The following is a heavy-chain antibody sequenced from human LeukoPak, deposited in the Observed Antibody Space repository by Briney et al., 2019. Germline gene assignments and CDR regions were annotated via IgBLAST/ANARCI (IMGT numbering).Heavy chain of an antibody. CDR3: AKEPGETSLFVVDY. Sequence: GGSLRLSCAASGFTFSSYWMHWVRQAPGKGLVWVSRINTDGSSTSYADSVKGRFTISRDNAKNTLYLQMNSLRADDTAVYYCAKEPGETSLFVVDYWGQGTLVTVSS. V-gene: IGHV3-74*01. CDR2: INTDGSST. J-gene: IGHJ4*02. D-gene: IGHD3-10*01. CDR1: GFTFSSYW.